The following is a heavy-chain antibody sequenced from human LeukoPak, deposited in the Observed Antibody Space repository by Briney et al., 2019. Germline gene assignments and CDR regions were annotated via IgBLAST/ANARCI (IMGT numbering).Heavy chain of an antibody. CDR2: IIPIFGTA. D-gene: IGHD3-3*01. CDR3: ARVSYDPVPKFDY. J-gene: IGHJ4*02. Sequence: SVKVSCKASGGTFSSYAISWVRQAPGQGLEWMGGIIPIFGTANYAQKFQGRVTITADESTSTAYMELSSLRSEDTAVYYCARVSYDPVPKFDYWGQGTLVTVSS. CDR1: GGTFSSYA. V-gene: IGHV1-69*01.